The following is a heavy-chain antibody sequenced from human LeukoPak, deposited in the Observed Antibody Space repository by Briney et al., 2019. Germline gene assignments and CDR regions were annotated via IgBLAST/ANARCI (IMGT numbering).Heavy chain of an antibody. Sequence: GESLQISCKGSGYNFATYWIAWVRQMPGKGLEWMGIIYPGDSDTRYSPSFQGQVTISADKSISTAYLQWSSLKASDTAMYYCARQGSTILPSDYWGQGTLVTVSS. CDR1: GYNFATYW. V-gene: IGHV5-51*01. CDR3: ARQGSTILPSDY. CDR2: IYPGDSDT. J-gene: IGHJ4*02. D-gene: IGHD3-9*01.